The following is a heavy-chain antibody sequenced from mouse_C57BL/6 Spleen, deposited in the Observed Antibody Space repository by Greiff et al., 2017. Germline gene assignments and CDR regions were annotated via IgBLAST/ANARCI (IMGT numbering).Heavy chain of an antibody. D-gene: IGHD2-4*01. CDR1: GFSFNTYA. V-gene: IGHV10-1*01. CDR3: VRLRDYGFAY. J-gene: IGHJ3*01. Sequence: EVHLVESGGGLVQPKGSLKLSCAASGFSFNTYAMNWVRQAPGKGLEWVARIRSKSNNYATYYADSVKDRFTISRDDSESMLYLQMNNLKTEDTSMYYCVRLRDYGFAYWGQGTLVTVSA. CDR2: IRSKSNNYAT.